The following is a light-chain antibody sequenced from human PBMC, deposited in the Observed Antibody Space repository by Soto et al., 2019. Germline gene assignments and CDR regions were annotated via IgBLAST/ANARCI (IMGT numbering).Light chain of an antibody. CDR2: LNSDGSH. V-gene: IGLV4-69*01. J-gene: IGLJ2*01. CDR3: QTWGTGPLV. Sequence: QAVVTQSPSASASLGASVKLTCTLSSGHSSYAIAWHQQQPEKGPRYLMKLNSDGSHSKGDGIPDRFSGSSSGAERYLTISSLQSDDAADYYCQTWGTGPLVFGGGTKVTVL. CDR1: SGHSSYA.